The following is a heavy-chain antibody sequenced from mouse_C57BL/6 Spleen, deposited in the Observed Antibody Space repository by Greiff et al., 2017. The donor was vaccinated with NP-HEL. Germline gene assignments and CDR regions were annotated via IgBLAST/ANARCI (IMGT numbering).Heavy chain of an antibody. V-gene: IGHV1-85*01. D-gene: IGHD4-1*01. J-gene: IGHJ3*01. CDR2: IYPRDGST. CDR3: ARPLWDGGFAY. CDR1: GYTFTSYD. Sequence: VKLMESGPELVKPGASVKLSCKASGYTFTSYDINWVKQRPGQGLEWIGWIYPRDGSTKYNEKFKGKATLTVDTSSSTAYMELHSLTSEDSAVYFCARPLWDGGFAYWGQGTLVTVSA.